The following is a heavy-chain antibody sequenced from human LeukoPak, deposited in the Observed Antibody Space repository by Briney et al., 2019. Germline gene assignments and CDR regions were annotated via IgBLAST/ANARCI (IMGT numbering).Heavy chain of an antibody. D-gene: IGHD6-19*01. CDR2: INHSGST. CDR3: ARLAVAGTESSRFDY. J-gene: IGHJ4*02. CDR1: GGSFSGYY. Sequence: SETLSLTCAVYGGSFSGYYWSWIRQPPGKGLEWIGEINHSGSTNYNPSLKSRVTISVDKSKNQFSLKLSSVTAADTAVYYCARLAVAGTESSRFDYWGQGTLVTVSS. V-gene: IGHV4-34*01.